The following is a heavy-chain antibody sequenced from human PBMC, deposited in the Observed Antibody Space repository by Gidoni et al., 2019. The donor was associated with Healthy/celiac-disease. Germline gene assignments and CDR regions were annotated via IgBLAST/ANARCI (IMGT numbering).Heavy chain of an antibody. V-gene: IGHV4-39*01. CDR3: ARTVINRSGYYHNRPFDY. CDR2: IYYSGST. J-gene: IGHJ4*02. CDR1: GGSIRSSSYY. Sequence: QLQLQESGPGLVNPSETLSLTCTVSGGSIRSSSYYWGWIRQPPGKGLEWIGSIYYSGSTYYNPSLKSRVTISVDTSKNQFSLKLSSVTAADTAVYYCARTVINRSGYYHNRPFDYWGQGTLVTVSS. D-gene: IGHD3-3*01.